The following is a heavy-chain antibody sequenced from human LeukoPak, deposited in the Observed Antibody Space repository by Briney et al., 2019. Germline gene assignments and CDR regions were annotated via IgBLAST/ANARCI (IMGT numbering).Heavy chain of an antibody. CDR3: ARGRTTYDYVWGSYRPPDY. CDR1: GGSFSGYY. CDR2: IKHRGST. Sequence: PSETLSLTCAVYGGSFSGYYWNWIRQPPGKGLEWIGEIKHRGSTNYNPSLKSRVSISVDTSKNQFSLKLSSVTAADTAVYYCARGRTTYDYVWGSYRPPDYWGQGTLVTVSS. V-gene: IGHV4-34*01. J-gene: IGHJ4*02. D-gene: IGHD3-16*02.